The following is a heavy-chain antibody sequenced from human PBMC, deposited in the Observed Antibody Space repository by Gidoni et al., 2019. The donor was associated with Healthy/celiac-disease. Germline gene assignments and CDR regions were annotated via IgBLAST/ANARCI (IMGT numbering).Heavy chain of an antibody. V-gene: IGHV4-31*01. CDR3: AVWGDDYGDRKDWFDP. CDR1: GGSISSGGYY. CDR2: IYYSGST. Sequence: QVQLQESGPGLVKPSQTLSLTCTVSGGSISSGGYYWSWIRQHPGKGLEWIGYIYYSGSTYYNPSLKSLVTISVDTSKNQFSLKLSSVTAADTAVYYCAVWGDDYGDRKDWFDPWGQGTLVTVSS. D-gene: IGHD4-17*01. J-gene: IGHJ5*02.